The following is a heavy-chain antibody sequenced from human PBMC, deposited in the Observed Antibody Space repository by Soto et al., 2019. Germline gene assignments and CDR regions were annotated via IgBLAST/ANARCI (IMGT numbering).Heavy chain of an antibody. Sequence: QVQLVQSGTEVKKPGASVKVSCKASGYTFTSYGIHWVRQAPGQRLERMGWINAANGDTKYSPKFQGRVTITRDTSPSTAYMELSSLRSEDTAVYYCVRRHVSATGIDWFDPWGQGTLVTVSS. CDR3: VRRHVSATGIDWFDP. J-gene: IGHJ5*02. V-gene: IGHV1-3*01. CDR1: GYTFTSYG. D-gene: IGHD6-13*01. CDR2: INAANGDT.